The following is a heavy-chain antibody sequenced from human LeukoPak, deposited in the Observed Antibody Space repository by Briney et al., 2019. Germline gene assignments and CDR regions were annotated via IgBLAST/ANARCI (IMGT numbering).Heavy chain of an antibody. Sequence: SETLSLTCAVSGYSISSSKWWGWIRQPPGKGLEWIGYIYYSGSIYYNPSLKSRVTMSVDTSKDQSSLKLSSVTAVDTAVYYCARSGSSSWIDAFDIWGQGTMVTVSS. CDR3: ARSGSSSWIDAFDI. V-gene: IGHV4-28*05. J-gene: IGHJ3*02. D-gene: IGHD6-13*01. CDR2: IYYSGSI. CDR1: GYSISSSKW.